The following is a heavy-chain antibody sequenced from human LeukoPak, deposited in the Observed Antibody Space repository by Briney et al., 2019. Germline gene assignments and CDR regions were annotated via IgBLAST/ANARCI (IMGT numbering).Heavy chain of an antibody. D-gene: IGHD5-12*01. J-gene: IGHJ4*02. CDR3: AKMNGYDSY. Sequence: HPGRSLRLSCAASGFTFDDYAMHWVRQAPGKGLEWVSGISWNSGSIGYADSVKGRFTISRDNAKNSLYLQMNSLRAEDTALYYCAKMNGYDSYWGQGTLVTVSS. CDR1: GFTFDDYA. V-gene: IGHV3-9*01. CDR2: ISWNSGSI.